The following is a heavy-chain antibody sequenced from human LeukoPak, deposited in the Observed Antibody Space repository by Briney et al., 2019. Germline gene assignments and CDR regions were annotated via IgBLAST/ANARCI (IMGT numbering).Heavy chain of an antibody. J-gene: IGHJ4*02. CDR2: IRYDGSNK. CDR1: GFTFSSYG. V-gene: IGHV3-30*02. CDR3: AKDWSSMIVVVITYLDY. D-gene: IGHD3-22*01. Sequence: GGSLRLSCAASGFTFSSYGMHWVRQAPGKGLEWVAFIRYDGSNKYYADSVKGRLTISRGNSKNTLYLQMNSLRAEDTAVYYCAKDWSSMIVVVITYLDYWGQGTLVTVSS.